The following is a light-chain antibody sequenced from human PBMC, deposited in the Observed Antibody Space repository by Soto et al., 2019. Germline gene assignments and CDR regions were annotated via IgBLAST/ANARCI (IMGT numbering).Light chain of an antibody. V-gene: IGKV3-20*01. J-gene: IGKJ1*01. Sequence: EIVLTQSPGTLSLFPGERATLSCRASQNVTSNYLAWYQQEPGQAPSLLSYAASSRATGIPDRFSGSGSGTDFTLTISRLEPEDFAVYFCQQYAYSPPTFGLGTKVDIK. CDR1: QNVTSNY. CDR3: QQYAYSPPT. CDR2: AAS.